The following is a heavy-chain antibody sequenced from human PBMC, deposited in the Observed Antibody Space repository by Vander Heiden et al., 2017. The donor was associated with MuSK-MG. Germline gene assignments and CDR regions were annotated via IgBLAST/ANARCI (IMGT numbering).Heavy chain of an antibody. Sequence: QVQLVESGGGVVQPGGSLRLSCVASGFTFSSYGMQWVRQAPGKGLEWVAFIRYDGSNKYYGDSVKGRITISRDNSKNTLDLKINSMRVEETAVYYCAKQMGAKVGATLGFDYWGQGTLVTVSS. CDR2: IRYDGSNK. D-gene: IGHD1-26*01. CDR3: AKQMGAKVGATLGFDY. J-gene: IGHJ4*02. CDR1: GFTFSSYG. V-gene: IGHV3-30*02.